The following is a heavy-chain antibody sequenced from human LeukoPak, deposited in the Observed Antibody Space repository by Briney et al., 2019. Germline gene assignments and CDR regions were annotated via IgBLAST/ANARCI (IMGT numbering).Heavy chain of an antibody. J-gene: IGHJ4*02. CDR2: IKQDGSEK. CDR3: ARDSMYYYDSSGDVPDY. D-gene: IGHD3-22*01. Sequence: PGGSLRLSCAASGFTFSSYWMSWVRQAPGKGLEWVANIKQDGSEKYYVDSVKGRFTISRDNAKNSLYLQMNSLRAEDTAVHYCARDSMYYYDSSGDVPDYWGQGTLVTVSS. V-gene: IGHV3-7*01. CDR1: GFTFSSYW.